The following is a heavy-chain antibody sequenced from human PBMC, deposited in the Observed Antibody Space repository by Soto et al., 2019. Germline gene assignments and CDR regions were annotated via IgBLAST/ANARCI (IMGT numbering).Heavy chain of an antibody. D-gene: IGHD2-15*01. CDR3: ARGNIVVVVAATLLYYGMDV. Sequence: QVQLVQSGAEVKKPGSSVKVSCKASGGTFSSYAISWVRQAPGQGLEWMGGIIPIFGTANYAQKFQGRVTINADESTSTAYMELSSLRSEDTAVYYCARGNIVVVVAATLLYYGMDVWGQGTTVTVSS. V-gene: IGHV1-69*12. CDR1: GGTFSSYA. J-gene: IGHJ6*02. CDR2: IIPIFGTA.